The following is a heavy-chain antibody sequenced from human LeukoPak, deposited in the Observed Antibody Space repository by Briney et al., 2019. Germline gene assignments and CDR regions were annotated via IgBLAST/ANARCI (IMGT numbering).Heavy chain of an antibody. CDR2: ISSSGSTI. V-gene: IGHV3-48*03. D-gene: IGHD3-16*02. CDR3: ARIDDYVWGSYRRPVDY. J-gene: IGHJ4*02. CDR1: GFTFSSYE. Sequence: GGSLRLSCAASGFTFSSYEMNWVRQAPGKGLEWVSYISSSGSTIYYADSVKGRPTIPRDNAKNSLYLQMNSLRAEDTAVYYCARIDDYVWGSYRRPVDYWGQGTLVTVSS.